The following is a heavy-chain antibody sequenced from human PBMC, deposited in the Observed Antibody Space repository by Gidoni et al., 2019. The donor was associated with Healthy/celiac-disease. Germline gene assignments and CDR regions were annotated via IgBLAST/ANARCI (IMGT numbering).Heavy chain of an antibody. CDR1: GFTFSSYS. V-gene: IGHV3-21*01. J-gene: IGHJ4*02. D-gene: IGHD4-17*01. CDR3: ARDYYGDFYFDY. CDR2: ISSSSSYI. Sequence: EVQLVESGGGLVKPGGSLRLSCAASGFTFSSYSMNWVRQAPGKGLEVVSSISSSSSYIYYADSVKGRFTISRDNVKNSLYLQMNSLRAEDTAVYYCARDYYGDFYFDYWGQGTLVTVSS.